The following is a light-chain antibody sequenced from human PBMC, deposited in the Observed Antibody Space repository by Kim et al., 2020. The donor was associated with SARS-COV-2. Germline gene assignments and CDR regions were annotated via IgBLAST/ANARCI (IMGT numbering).Light chain of an antibody. CDR1: QSVSSSD. Sequence: LSPGERATLACRASQSVSSSDVAWYQQKPGQAPRLLSYGASSRATGIPDRFSGSGSGTDFTLTMSRLEPEDVAVYYCQQYGSSPLTFGGGTKVEI. CDR3: QQYGSSPLT. J-gene: IGKJ4*01. V-gene: IGKV3-20*01. CDR2: GAS.